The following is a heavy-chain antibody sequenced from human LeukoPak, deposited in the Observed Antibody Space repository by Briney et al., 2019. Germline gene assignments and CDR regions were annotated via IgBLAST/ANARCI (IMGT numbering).Heavy chain of an antibody. CDR2: ISGSGGST. D-gene: IGHD4-23*01. Sequence: PGGSLRLSCAASGFTFSSYAMSWVRQAPGKGLEWVSAISGSGGSTYYADSVRGRFTISRDNSKNTLYLQMNSLRAEDTAVYYCAKYAPPTTVVTRYFDYWGQGILVTVS. J-gene: IGHJ4*02. CDR3: AKYAPPTTVVTRYFDY. CDR1: GFTFSSYA. V-gene: IGHV3-23*01.